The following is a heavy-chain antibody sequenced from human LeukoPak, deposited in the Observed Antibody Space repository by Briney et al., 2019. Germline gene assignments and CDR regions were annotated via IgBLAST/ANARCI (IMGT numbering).Heavy chain of an antibody. CDR2: IRSSSCYI. V-gene: IGHV3-21*01. CDR3: ARAIAAVGGTFDY. J-gene: IGHJ4*02. Sequence: GSPRLSCAASGFTFSGHVMNWVRQAPGKGLEWVSSIRSSSCYIYYADSVKGRFTVSRDNAKNSLHLQMNSLRAEDTAMYFCARAIAAVGGTFDYWGQGTPV. CDR1: GFTFSGHV. D-gene: IGHD6-13*01.